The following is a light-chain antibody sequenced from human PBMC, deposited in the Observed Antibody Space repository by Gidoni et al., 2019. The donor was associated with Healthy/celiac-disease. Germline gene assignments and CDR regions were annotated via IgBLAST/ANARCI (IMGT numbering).Light chain of an antibody. CDR2: GAS. Sequence: DIQMTQSPSSLSASVGDRVTITCRASQGISNYLAWYQQKPGKVPKLLIYGASTLQSGVPSRFSGSGSGTDFTLTISSLQPEDVATYYCQKYNSALALTFXGXTKVEIK. J-gene: IGKJ4*01. V-gene: IGKV1-27*01. CDR3: QKYNSALALT. CDR1: QGISNY.